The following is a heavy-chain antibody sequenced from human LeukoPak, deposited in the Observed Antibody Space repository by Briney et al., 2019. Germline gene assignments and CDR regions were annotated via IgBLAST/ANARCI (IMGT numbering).Heavy chain of an antibody. Sequence: SVKVSCKASGGTFSSYAISWVRPAPGQGLEWMGRIIPILGIANYAQKFQGRVTITADKSTSTAYMELSSLGSEDTAVYYCARDDGLRSDRTFDIWGQGTMVTVSS. CDR3: ARDDGLRSDRTFDI. J-gene: IGHJ3*02. CDR2: IIPILGIA. CDR1: GGTFSSYA. V-gene: IGHV1-69*04. D-gene: IGHD5-24*01.